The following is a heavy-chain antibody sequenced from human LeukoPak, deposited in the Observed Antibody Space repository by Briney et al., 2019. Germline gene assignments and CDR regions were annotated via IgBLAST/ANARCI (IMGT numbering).Heavy chain of an antibody. CDR2: IHSDGTT. CDR3: ARLNFRGGEALHFDS. V-gene: IGHV4-4*09. J-gene: IGHJ4*02. CDR1: GGSLTNYY. Sequence: SETLSLTCSVSGGSLTNYYWGWIWQPPGKGLEFIGYIHSDGTTNYDSSLQSRVAISLDTSKIQFSLRLYSVTAADTALYFGARLNFRGGEALHFDSWGQGTLVTVSS. D-gene: IGHD3-16*01.